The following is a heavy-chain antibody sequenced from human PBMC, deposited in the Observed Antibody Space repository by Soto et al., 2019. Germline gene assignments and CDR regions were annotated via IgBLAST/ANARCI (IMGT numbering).Heavy chain of an antibody. J-gene: IGHJ4*02. CDR3: AKGDTAIVTRGTFDY. V-gene: IGHV3-64*02. CDR1: GFTFSSYA. Sequence: VQLVESGEGLVQPGGSLTLCCAASGFTFSSYAMHWVRQAPGKGLEYVSAISSNGGSTYYADSVKGRFTISRDNSKNTLYLQMGSLRAEDMAVYYCAKGDTAIVTRGTFDYWGQGTLVTVSS. D-gene: IGHD5-18*01. CDR2: ISSNGGST.